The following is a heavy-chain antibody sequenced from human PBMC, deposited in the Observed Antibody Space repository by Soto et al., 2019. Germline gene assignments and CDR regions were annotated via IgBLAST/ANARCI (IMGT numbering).Heavy chain of an antibody. V-gene: IGHV4-59*01. CDR1: GGSISTYY. J-gene: IGHJ4*02. Sequence: PSETLSLTCTVSGGSISTYYWSWIRQPPGGTLEWIGYIYASGATTYNPSLESRVTMSVDMPNNEFSLELTSLTAADTAVYYCARAVSGSYNIWGQGTLVTVSS. D-gene: IGHD1-26*01. CDR3: ARAVSGSYNI. CDR2: IYASGAT.